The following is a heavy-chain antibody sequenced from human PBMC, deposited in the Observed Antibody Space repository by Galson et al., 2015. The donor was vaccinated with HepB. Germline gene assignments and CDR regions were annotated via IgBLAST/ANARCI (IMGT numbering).Heavy chain of an antibody. J-gene: IGHJ3*02. Sequence: QSGAEVKKPGESLRISCRRSGSSFTTFWISWVRQLPGKGLEWMGRIDPSDSYTNYSPSFQGHVTISADKSINTAYLQWSSLKASDTAMYYCARFDTTYRFDAFDIWGQGTMVTVSS. CDR3: ARFDTTYRFDAFDI. D-gene: IGHD1-1*01. CDR1: GSSFTTFW. CDR2: IDPSDSYT. V-gene: IGHV5-10-1*01.